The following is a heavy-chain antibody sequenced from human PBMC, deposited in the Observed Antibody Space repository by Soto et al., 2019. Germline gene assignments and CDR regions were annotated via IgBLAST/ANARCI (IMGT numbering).Heavy chain of an antibody. CDR1: GYSFADYW. Sequence: PGESLKISCKGSGYSFADYWIGWVRQLPGKGLEWMGIIYPANSDTRYSPSFQGQVTISADKSINTAYLQWRSLQASDTAVYYCASLPVAASGTTWFDPWGQGTLVTVS. V-gene: IGHV5-51*01. J-gene: IGHJ5*02. CDR3: ASLPVAASGTTWFDP. D-gene: IGHD6-13*01. CDR2: IYPANSDT.